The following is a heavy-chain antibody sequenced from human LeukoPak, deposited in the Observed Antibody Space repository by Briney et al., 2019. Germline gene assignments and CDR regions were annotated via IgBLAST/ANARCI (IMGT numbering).Heavy chain of an antibody. J-gene: IGHJ4*02. V-gene: IGHV4-59*01. CDR1: GGSISSYY. D-gene: IGHD5-24*01. CDR3: ARSGGQLPWDY. Sequence: SSETLSLTCTVSGGSISSYYWSWIRQPPGKGLEWIGYIYYSGSTNYNPSLKSRVTISVDTSKNQFSLKLSSVTAADTAVYYCARSGGQLPWDYWGQGTPVTVSS. CDR2: IYYSGST.